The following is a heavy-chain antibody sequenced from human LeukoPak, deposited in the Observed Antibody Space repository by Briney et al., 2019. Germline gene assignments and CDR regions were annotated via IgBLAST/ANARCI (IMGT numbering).Heavy chain of an antibody. V-gene: IGHV3-30*04. CDR3: TLTTFGVVYYFDY. D-gene: IGHD1/OR15-1a*01. CDR1: GFTFSSYA. CDR2: ISYDGINQ. Sequence: GGSLRPSCATSGFTFSSYAMHWVRQAPGKGLEWVALISYDGINQYYADSVKGRFIISRDNSKNTLYLQLNSLRLEDTAVYYCTLTTFGVVYYFDYWGQGTLVTVSS. J-gene: IGHJ4*02.